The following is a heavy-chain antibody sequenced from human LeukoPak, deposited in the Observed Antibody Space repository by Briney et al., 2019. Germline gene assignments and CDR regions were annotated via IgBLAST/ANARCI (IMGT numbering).Heavy chain of an antibody. D-gene: IGHD3-22*01. CDR2: IIGSGGST. V-gene: IGHV3-23*01. CDR1: GFTFSSYP. Sequence: GGSLRLSCAASGFTFSSYPMSWFRQAQGKGLKWVSPIIGSGGSTYYADSVKGRFTISRDNSKNTLYLQMNSLRAEDTAVYYCAKPLFTNYYDSKPKDAFDIWGQGTMVTVSS. CDR3: AKPLFTNYYDSKPKDAFDI. J-gene: IGHJ3*02.